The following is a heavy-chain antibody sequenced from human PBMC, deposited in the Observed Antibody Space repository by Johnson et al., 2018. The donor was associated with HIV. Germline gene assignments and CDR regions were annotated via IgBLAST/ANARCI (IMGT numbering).Heavy chain of an antibody. V-gene: IGHV3-30*02. D-gene: IGHD2-21*01. J-gene: IGHJ3*02. CDR2: IRYDGSNK. Sequence: VQLVESGGGVVQPGGSLRLSCAASGFTFSSYGMHWVRQAPGKGLEWVAFIRYDGSNKYYADSVKGRFTISRDNSKNTLYLQMNSLRAEDTAVYYCARAGVVFSTASHDAFDIWGQGTMVTVSS. CDR1: GFTFSSYG. CDR3: ARAGVVFSTASHDAFDI.